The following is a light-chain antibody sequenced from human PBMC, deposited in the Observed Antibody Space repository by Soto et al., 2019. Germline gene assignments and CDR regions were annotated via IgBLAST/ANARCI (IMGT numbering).Light chain of an antibody. CDR1: HGVSGW. CDR3: QQGKTFPFT. Sequence: IQMTQSPSSVSASVGDTVTLSCQTSHGVSGWLAWYQQKPGKAPTLLIYTVSNLQSGVPSRFSGSGSGTDFSLTITILQPEDFVPYFCQQGKTFPFTFGPGTKVEVK. J-gene: IGKJ3*01. V-gene: IGKV1-12*01. CDR2: TVS.